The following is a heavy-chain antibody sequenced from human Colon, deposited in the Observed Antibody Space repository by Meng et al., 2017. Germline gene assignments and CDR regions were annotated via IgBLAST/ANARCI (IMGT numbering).Heavy chain of an antibody. Sequence: SFPALVTTHQALSPTSTVSVGSNSNGFFCWGWTRQHPRKGLEWIGSVSHTGSTSYNPSIQSLVTISRDTPKNQFSLNLTSVTAADTAVYFCARGSGTLRHFDYWGQGTLVTVSS. CDR1: VGSNSNGFFC. D-gene: IGHD1-26*01. CDR3: ARGSGTLRHFDY. V-gene: IGHV4-31*01. CDR2: VSHTGST. J-gene: IGHJ4*02.